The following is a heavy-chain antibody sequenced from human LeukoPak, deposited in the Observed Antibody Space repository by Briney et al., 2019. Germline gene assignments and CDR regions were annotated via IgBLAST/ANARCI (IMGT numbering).Heavy chain of an antibody. CDR1: GYTFTGYY. CDR2: INPSGGST. D-gene: IGHD3-22*01. Sequence: GASVKVSCKASGYTFTGYYMHWVRQAPGQGLEWMGIINPSGGSTSYAQKFQGRVTMTRDMSTSTVYMELSSLRSEDTAVYYCARDTSVVVITGSSAFDIWGQGTMVTVSS. CDR3: ARDTSVVVITGSSAFDI. V-gene: IGHV1-46*01. J-gene: IGHJ3*02.